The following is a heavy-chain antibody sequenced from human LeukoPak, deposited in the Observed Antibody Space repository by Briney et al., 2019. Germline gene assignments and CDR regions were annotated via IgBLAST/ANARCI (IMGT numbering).Heavy chain of an antibody. CDR1: RFIFSSYP. J-gene: IGHJ4*02. Sequence: GGSLRLSCAASRFIFSSYPMSWVRQAPGKGLEWVSAISGTAENTYYADSVKGRFSISRDSSRNTVHLQMNSLRPEDTAVYYCANQRGGFWGQGTLVTVSS. CDR2: ISGTAENT. D-gene: IGHD3-10*01. CDR3: ANQRGGF. V-gene: IGHV3-23*01.